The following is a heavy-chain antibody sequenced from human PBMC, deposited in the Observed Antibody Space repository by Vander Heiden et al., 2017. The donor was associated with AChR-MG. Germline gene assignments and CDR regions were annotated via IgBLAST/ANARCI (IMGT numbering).Heavy chain of an antibody. CDR1: GFPFSGYG. V-gene: IGHV3-33*01. CDR2: IWYDGSNK. Sequence: QVQLVASGGVVVQPGRSLRLSCAASGFPFSGYGMHWVRQAPGKGLEWVAVIWYDGSNKYYADSVKGRFTISRDNSKNTLYLQMNSLRAEDTAVYYCARDHYYYDSSGLDYWGQGTLVTVSS. D-gene: IGHD3-22*01. CDR3: ARDHYYYDSSGLDY. J-gene: IGHJ4*02.